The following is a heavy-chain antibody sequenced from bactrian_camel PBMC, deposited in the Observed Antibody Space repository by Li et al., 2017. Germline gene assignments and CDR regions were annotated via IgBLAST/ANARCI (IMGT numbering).Heavy chain of an antibody. V-gene: IGHV3S55*01. CDR1: GLTFTGGNR. J-gene: IGHJ4*01. Sequence: HVQLVESGGGSVQAGGSLRLSCAASGLTFTGGNRMGWFRQAPGTEREAVATIDTDDSTAYRNSVRGRFTISRDNAKNILYLQMNSLKPEDTATYYCAAESEWVGYGVECLDYDYHSWSQGTQVTVS. D-gene: IGHD3*01. CDR2: IDTDDST. CDR3: AAESEWVGYGVECLDYDYHS.